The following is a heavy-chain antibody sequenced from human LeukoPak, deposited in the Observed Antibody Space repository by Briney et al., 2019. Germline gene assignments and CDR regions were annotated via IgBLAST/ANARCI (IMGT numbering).Heavy chain of an antibody. J-gene: IGHJ4*02. D-gene: IGHD3-16*01. V-gene: IGHV3-23*01. Sequence: HPGGSLRLSCAASGFTFSSYAMSWVRQAPGKGLEWVSAISGSGGSTYYADSVKGRFTISRDNSKNTLYLQMNSRRAEDTAVYYWGKGGRDGPAGYWGQGTLVTVSS. CDR3: GKGGRDGPAGY. CDR2: ISGSGGST. CDR1: GFTFSSYA.